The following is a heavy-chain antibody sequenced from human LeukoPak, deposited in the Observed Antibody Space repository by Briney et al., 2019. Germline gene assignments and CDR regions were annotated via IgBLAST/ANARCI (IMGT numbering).Heavy chain of an antibody. D-gene: IGHD2-2*01. V-gene: IGHV1-18*01. CDR1: GYTFNSYG. CDR2: SSGTGYNI. J-gene: IGHJ4*02. CDR3: ARSRCSTSTSCYYFFFFDS. Sequence: ASVKVSRRASGYTFNSYGITWVRQAPGQGLEWMAWSSGTGYNIEYAEKFQERVIMTTDTSTSTAYMELRSLRSDDTAVYYCARSRCSTSTSCYYFFFFDSWGQGTLVTVSS.